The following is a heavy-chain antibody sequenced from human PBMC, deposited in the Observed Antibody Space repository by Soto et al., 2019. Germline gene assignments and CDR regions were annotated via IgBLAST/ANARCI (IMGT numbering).Heavy chain of an antibody. V-gene: IGHV4-31*03. CDR2: IYYSGST. J-gene: IGHJ4*02. CDR1: GGSISSGGYY. CDR3: ARVRIVAARPVFDY. D-gene: IGHD1-26*01. Sequence: TSETLSLTCTVSGGSISSGGYYWSWIRQHPGKGLEWIGYIYYSGSTYYNPSLKSRVTISVDTSKNQFSLKLSSVTAADTAVYYCARVRIVAARPVFDYWGQGTLVTVSS.